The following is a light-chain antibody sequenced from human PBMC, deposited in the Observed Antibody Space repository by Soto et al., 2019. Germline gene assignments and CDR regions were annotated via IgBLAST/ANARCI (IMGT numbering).Light chain of an antibody. CDR1: QSVSVW. J-gene: IGKJ1*01. V-gene: IGKV1-5*03. CDR3: QQYDSYLWT. Sequence: DIQMTQSPSTLSASVGDGVTITCRASQSVSVWLAWYQKKPGKAPKLLIYKASSLESGVPSRFSGSGSGTEFTLTISSLQPEDFATYYCQQYDSYLWTFGHGTKLEIK. CDR2: KAS.